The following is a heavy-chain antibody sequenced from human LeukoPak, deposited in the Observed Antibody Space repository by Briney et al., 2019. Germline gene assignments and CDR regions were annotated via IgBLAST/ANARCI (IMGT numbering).Heavy chain of an antibody. CDR3: ARERELLGYYYYGMDV. V-gene: IGHV3-21*01. CDR2: ISSSSSYI. D-gene: IGHD1-26*01. CDR1: GFTFSSYS. Sequence: GGSLRLSCAASGFTFSSYSMNWVRQAPGKGLEWVSSISSSSSYIYYADSVKGRFTISRDNAKNSLYLQMNSLRAEDTAVYYCARERELLGYYYYGMDVWGQGTTVTVSS. J-gene: IGHJ6*02.